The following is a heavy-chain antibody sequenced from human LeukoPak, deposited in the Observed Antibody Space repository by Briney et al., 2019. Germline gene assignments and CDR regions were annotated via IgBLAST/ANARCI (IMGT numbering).Heavy chain of an antibody. Sequence: ASVKVSCKASGYTFISNGISWVRQAPGQGLEWMGGIIPMFGSAHYAQKFQDRVTITTDESTTIAYMELSSLRSEDTAVYYCASSPRIVGRLDYYYYMDVWGKGTTVTVSS. CDR3: ASSPRIVGRLDYYYYMDV. CDR1: GYTFISNG. J-gene: IGHJ6*03. D-gene: IGHD6-6*01. V-gene: IGHV1-69*05. CDR2: IIPMFGSA.